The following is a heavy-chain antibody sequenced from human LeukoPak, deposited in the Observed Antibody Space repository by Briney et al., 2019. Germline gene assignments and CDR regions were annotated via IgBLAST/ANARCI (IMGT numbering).Heavy chain of an antibody. CDR2: LWYDGSNE. CDR3: AKGMTTGPRSVYHYMDV. D-gene: IGHD4-17*01. Sequence: GGSLRLSCVASGFTFRGYGMHWVRQAPGKGLEWLSLLWYDGSNEYYADSVKGRFTISRDNSKNTLYLQMNSLRAEDTAVYYCAKGMTTGPRSVYHYMDVWGKGTTVTASS. J-gene: IGHJ6*03. CDR1: GFTFRGYG. V-gene: IGHV3-33*06.